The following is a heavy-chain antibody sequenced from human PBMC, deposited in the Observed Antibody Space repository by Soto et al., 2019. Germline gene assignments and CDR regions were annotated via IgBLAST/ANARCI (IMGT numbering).Heavy chain of an antibody. V-gene: IGHV3-23*01. Sequence: PGGSLRLSCAASGFTFSSNAMSWVRQAPGKGLEWVSAISGSGGSTYYADSVKGRFAISRDNSENTVYLQMNSLRVEDTAVYYCAKVINDFWTGSDYYGMDVWGQGTTVTVSS. D-gene: IGHD3-3*01. CDR3: AKVINDFWTGSDYYGMDV. CDR1: GFTFSSNA. J-gene: IGHJ6*02. CDR2: ISGSGGST.